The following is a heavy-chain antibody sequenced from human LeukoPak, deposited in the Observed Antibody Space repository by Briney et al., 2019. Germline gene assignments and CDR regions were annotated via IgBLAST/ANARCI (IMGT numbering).Heavy chain of an antibody. Sequence: SQTLSLTCTVSGGSISSGGYYWSWIRQHPGKGLEWIGYIYYSGSTYYNPSLKSRVTISVDTSKNQFSLKLSSVTAADTAVYYCARALTTVVRNLYYYYYMDVWGKGTTVTVS. CDR3: ARALTTVVRNLYYYYYMDV. CDR1: GGSISSGGYY. J-gene: IGHJ6*03. V-gene: IGHV4-31*03. CDR2: IYYSGST. D-gene: IGHD4-23*01.